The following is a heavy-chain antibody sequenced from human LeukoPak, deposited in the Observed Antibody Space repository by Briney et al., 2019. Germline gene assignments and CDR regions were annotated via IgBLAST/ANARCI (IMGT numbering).Heavy chain of an antibody. Sequence: SETLSLTCAVYGGSFSGYYWSWIRQPPGKGLEWIGEINHSGSTNYNPSLKSRVTISVDTSKNQFSLKLSSVTAADTAVYYCARGHLWSGYSEYYFDYWGQGTLVTVSS. CDR3: ARGHLWSGYSEYYFDY. D-gene: IGHD3-3*02. J-gene: IGHJ4*02. V-gene: IGHV4-34*01. CDR2: INHSGST. CDR1: GGSFSGYY.